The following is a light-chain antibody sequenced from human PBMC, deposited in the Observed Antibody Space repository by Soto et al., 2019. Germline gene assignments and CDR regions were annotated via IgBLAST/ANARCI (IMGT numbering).Light chain of an antibody. CDR1: ESITGY. J-gene: IGKJ2*01. CDR3: QQSQRTPYT. CDR2: DVS. V-gene: IGKV1-39*01. Sequence: ISVTQSPSSLSGSVGDRVIITCRASESITGYLNWYQQRPGNPPKLLIYDVSILESGVSPRFRGTGSGSQFTLTNDSLHPEDVGTYYCQQSQRTPYTFGQGT.